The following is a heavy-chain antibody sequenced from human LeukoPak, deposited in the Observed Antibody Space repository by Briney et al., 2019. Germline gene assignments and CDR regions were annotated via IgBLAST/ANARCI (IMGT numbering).Heavy chain of an antibody. J-gene: IGHJ4*02. CDR3: ARHDGAAAEDDY. Sequence: GESLRISCKGSGYSFTSYWISWVRQMPGKGLEWMGRIESSDSYTNYSPSFQGHVTISADRSISTAYLQLSSLKASDTAMYYCARHDGAAAEDDYWGQGTLVTVSS. CDR2: IESSDSYT. V-gene: IGHV5-10-1*01. D-gene: IGHD6-13*01. CDR1: GYSFTSYW.